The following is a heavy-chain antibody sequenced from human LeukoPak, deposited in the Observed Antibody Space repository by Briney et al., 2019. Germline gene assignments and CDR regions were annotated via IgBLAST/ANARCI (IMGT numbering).Heavy chain of an antibody. Sequence: EASVKVSCKASGYTFTGYYMHWVRQAPGQGLEWMGWINPKSGATTYAQKFRDRVTLTRDTSINTAYMDLSGLTSDDTAVFYCAEGATEGYYYYYGLDVWGQGTTVTVSS. CDR3: AEGATEGYYYYYGLDV. CDR1: GYTFTGYY. V-gene: IGHV1-2*02. J-gene: IGHJ6*02. CDR2: INPKSGAT.